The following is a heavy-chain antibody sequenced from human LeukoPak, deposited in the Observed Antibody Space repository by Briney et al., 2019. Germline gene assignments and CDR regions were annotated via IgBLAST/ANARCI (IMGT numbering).Heavy chain of an antibody. J-gene: IGHJ4*02. Sequence: QPGGSLRLSCTASGFTFSGFSMHWVRQAPGKGLEWLSYISTSSRSTYYADSVKGRFTISRDNAKNTLFLDMHSLRPGDSAVYYCARSAVRGVACDYWGQGTLLTVSS. CDR2: ISTSSRST. D-gene: IGHD3-10*01. CDR3: ARSAVRGVACDY. V-gene: IGHV3-48*01. CDR1: GFTFSGFS.